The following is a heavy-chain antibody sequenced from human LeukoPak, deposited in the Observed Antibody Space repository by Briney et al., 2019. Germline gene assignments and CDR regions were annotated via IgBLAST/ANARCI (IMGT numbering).Heavy chain of an antibody. CDR3: ARATPGGLHGYSFDY. Sequence: ASVKVSCKASGYTFKNYDINWVRQATGQGLEWMGWMNPNSGNTGFAQKYQDRVSMTRDTSINTAYMELTSLRSGDTAVYYCARATPGGLHGYSFDYWGQGTVVTVYS. CDR2: MNPNSGNT. J-gene: IGHJ4*02. CDR1: GYTFKNYD. V-gene: IGHV1-8*02. D-gene: IGHD5-24*01.